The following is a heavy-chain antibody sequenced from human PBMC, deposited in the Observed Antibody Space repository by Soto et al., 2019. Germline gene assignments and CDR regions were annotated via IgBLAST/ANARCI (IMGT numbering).Heavy chain of an antibody. D-gene: IGHD2-15*01. Sequence: EVQLVESGGGLVKPGGSLRLSCAASGFTFSSYSMNWVRQAPGKGLEWVSSISSSSSYIYYADSVKGRFTISRDNAKNSLYLQMNSLRAEDTAVYYCARDFGGFPTYYFDYWGQGTLVTVSS. CDR3: ARDFGGFPTYYFDY. V-gene: IGHV3-21*01. J-gene: IGHJ4*02. CDR2: ISSSSSYI. CDR1: GFTFSSYS.